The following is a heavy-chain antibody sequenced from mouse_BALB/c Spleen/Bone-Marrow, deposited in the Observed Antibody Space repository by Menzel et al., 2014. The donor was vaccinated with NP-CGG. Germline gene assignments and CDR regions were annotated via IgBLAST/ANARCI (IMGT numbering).Heavy chain of an antibody. D-gene: IGHD2-10*01. V-gene: IGHV2-2*02. Sequence: VKLMESGPGLVQPSQSLSITCTVSGSSLTSYGVHWVRQSPGKGLEWLGVIWSGGSTDYNAAFISRLSISKDNSKSQVFFKMHSLQANDTAIYYCPGLPTALPYWGQGTLVTVSA. CDR1: GSSLTSYG. CDR2: IWSGGST. J-gene: IGHJ3*01. CDR3: PGLPTALPY.